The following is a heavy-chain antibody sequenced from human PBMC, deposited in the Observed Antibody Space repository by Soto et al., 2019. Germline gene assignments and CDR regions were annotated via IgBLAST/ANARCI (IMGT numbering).Heavy chain of an antibody. CDR3: AISSGYGWFDP. CDR2: IIPIFGTA. V-gene: IGHV1-69*05. D-gene: IGHD3-22*01. CDR1: GGTFSSYA. J-gene: IGHJ5*02. Sequence: SVKVSCKASGGTFSSYAVSWVRQAPGQGLEWMGGIIPIFGTANYAQKFQGRVTMTRDTSTSTVYMELSSLRSEDTAVYYCAISSGYGWFDPWGQGTPVTVSS.